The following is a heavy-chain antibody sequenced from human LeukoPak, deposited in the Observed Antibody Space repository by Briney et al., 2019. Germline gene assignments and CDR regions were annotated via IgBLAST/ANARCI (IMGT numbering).Heavy chain of an antibody. D-gene: IGHD6-19*01. CDR1: GGSVSSYY. CDR3: ARFHSGPSGWYVLWYFDL. J-gene: IGHJ2*01. CDR2: IYNNENT. Sequence: SETLSLTCTVSGGSVSSYYWSLLRQPPGKGLEWIGYIYNNENTKYNNSLTRRATMSVDTSKNQFFLKLSSVTAADTAVYYCARFHSGPSGWYVLWYFDLWGRGTLVTVPS. V-gene: IGHV4-4*09.